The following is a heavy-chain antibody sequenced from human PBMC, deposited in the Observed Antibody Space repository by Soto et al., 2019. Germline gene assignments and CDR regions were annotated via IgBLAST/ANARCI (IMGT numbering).Heavy chain of an antibody. J-gene: IGHJ5*02. V-gene: IGHV4-39*01. CDR3: ARQGRQTAGMGWFDP. Sequence: SETLSLTCTVSGDSITSNTYFWAWLRQPPGKGLTWIGSFSSSGGTFYNPSLKSGFTISEDTAKNQVSLKMASVTAADTAVYYCARQGRQTAGMGWFDPWGPGTLVTVSS. CDR2: FSSSGGT. CDR1: GDSITSNTYF. D-gene: IGHD1-1*01.